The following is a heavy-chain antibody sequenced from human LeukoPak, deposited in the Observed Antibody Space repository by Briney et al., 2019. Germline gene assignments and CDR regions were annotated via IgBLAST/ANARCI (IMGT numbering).Heavy chain of an antibody. D-gene: IGHD5-18*01. CDR3: ARRNGYPFFDS. CDR1: GGSVSSSRYY. V-gene: IGHV4-39*01. J-gene: IGHJ4*02. CDR2: VYYSGST. Sequence: SETLSLTCTVSGGSVSSSRYYWGWIRQPPGQGLEWIESVYYSGSTYNNPPLKSRVTISIDTSKNQFSLKVSSATAADTAVYYCARRNGYPFFDSWGQGTLVTVSS.